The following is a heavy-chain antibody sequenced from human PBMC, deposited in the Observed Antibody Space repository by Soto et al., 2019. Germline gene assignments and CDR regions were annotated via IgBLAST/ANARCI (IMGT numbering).Heavy chain of an antibody. Sequence: ASVKVSCTACGYTFTGYYMHWVRQAPGQGLEWMGWINPNSGGTNYAQKFQGWVTMTRDTSISTAYMELSRLRSDDTAVYYCARAHIGYCTNGVCSPNYYMDVWGKGTTVTVSS. CDR3: ARAHIGYCTNGVCSPNYYMDV. J-gene: IGHJ6*03. D-gene: IGHD2-8*01. CDR2: INPNSGGT. V-gene: IGHV1-2*04. CDR1: GYTFTGYY.